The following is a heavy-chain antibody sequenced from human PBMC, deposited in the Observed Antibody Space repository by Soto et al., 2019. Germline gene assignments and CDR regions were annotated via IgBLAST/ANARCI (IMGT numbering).Heavy chain of an antibody. D-gene: IGHD5-18*01. Sequence: PSETLSLTCTVSGGSITSYYWSWIRQPPGQGLEWIGYVYYTGTTNYNPSLKSRLTISADMSKNQLSLRLTSVTAADTAVYYCARDGRRGYNYGYVGNWFAPWGQGTLVTVSS. CDR2: VYYTGTT. V-gene: IGHV4-59*01. J-gene: IGHJ5*02. CDR3: ARDGRRGYNYGYVGNWFAP. CDR1: GGSITSYY.